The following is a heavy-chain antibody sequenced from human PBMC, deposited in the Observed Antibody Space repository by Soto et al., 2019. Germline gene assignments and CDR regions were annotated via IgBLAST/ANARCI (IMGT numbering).Heavy chain of an antibody. D-gene: IGHD2-15*01. CDR3: ARDTVAAGSYYYYYGMDV. V-gene: IGHV1-69*12. Sequence: QVQLVQSGAEVKKPGSSVKVSCKASGGTFSSYAISWVRQAPGQGLEWMGGIIPIFGTANYAQKFQGRVTMTADESTSTAYMELSSLRSEDTAVYYCARDTVAAGSYYYYYGMDVWGQGTTVTVSS. J-gene: IGHJ6*02. CDR2: IIPIFGTA. CDR1: GGTFSSYA.